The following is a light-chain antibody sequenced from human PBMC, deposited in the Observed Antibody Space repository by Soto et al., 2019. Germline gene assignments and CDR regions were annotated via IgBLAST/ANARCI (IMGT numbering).Light chain of an antibody. CDR2: EVS. CDR1: SSDVGGYKY. V-gene: IGLV2-14*01. CDR3: SSYSSSSTLV. Sequence: QSVLTQPASVSGSPGQSITIACTGTSSDVGGYKYVSWYQQHPGKAPKLMIYEVSNRPSGGSNRFSGSKSGNTASLTVSWLKAEDEADYYCSSYSSSSTLVFGTGTKVTVL. J-gene: IGLJ1*01.